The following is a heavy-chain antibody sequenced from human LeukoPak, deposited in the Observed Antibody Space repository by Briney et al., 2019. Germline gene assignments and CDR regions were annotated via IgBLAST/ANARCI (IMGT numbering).Heavy chain of an antibody. CDR2: ISGGGDIT. CDR3: VREDTPATANY. Sequence: GGSLGLSCAASGFDFANHAMSWVRQTAGKGLEWVSAISGGGDITYYADSVKGRFTISRDNSKDTLFLQMHSLRPGDTAVYYCVREDTPATANYWGQGTLVTISS. V-gene: IGHV3-23*01. J-gene: IGHJ4*02. CDR1: GFDFANHA. D-gene: IGHD2-21*02.